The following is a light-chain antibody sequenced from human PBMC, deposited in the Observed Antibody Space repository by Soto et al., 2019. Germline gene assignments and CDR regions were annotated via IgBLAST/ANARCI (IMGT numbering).Light chain of an antibody. Sequence: QSALTQPASVSGSPGQSITISCTGTSSDVGGYNFVSWYQQHPGKAPKVMIYDVNNRPSGVSNRFSGSKSGNTASLTISGLQAEDEADYYCTSFTSSSTVVFGGGTQVTVL. V-gene: IGLV2-14*03. CDR3: TSFTSSSTVV. CDR2: DVN. CDR1: SSDVGGYNF. J-gene: IGLJ2*01.